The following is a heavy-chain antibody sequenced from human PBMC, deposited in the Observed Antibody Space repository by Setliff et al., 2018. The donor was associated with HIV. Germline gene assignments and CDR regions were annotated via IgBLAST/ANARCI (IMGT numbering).Heavy chain of an antibody. Sequence: GASVKVSCKASGGSFSSYTISWIRQAPGQGLEWMGGIMPIFGPAHYAQKFQGRVTTTEDTSTDTAYMELSSLRPEDTAVYYCATRIRDGHRGYGYFDFWGQGTLVTVSS. CDR1: GGSFSSYT. V-gene: IGHV1-69*06. J-gene: IGHJ4*02. CDR3: ATRIRDGHRGYGYFDF. CDR2: IMPIFGPA. D-gene: IGHD5-12*01.